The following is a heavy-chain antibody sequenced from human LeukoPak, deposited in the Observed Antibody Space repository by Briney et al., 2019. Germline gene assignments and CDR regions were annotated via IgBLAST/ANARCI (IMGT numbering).Heavy chain of an antibody. CDR2: ISTYNGIT. CDR1: GYTFVNYG. V-gene: IGHV1-18*04. D-gene: IGHD5-24*01. CDR3: ARDGDGYTNGNFDY. J-gene: IGHJ4*02. Sequence: ASVKVSCKASGYTFVNYGITWVRQAPGQGLEWLGWISTYNGITNYAQKLQGRVTMTTDTSTSTAYMEVMLLRSDDTAVYYCARDGDGYTNGNFDYWGQGTVVTVSS.